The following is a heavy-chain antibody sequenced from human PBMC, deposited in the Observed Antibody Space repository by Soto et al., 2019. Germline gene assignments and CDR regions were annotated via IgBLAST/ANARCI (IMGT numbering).Heavy chain of an antibody. D-gene: IGHD6-13*01. CDR2: ISYDGSNK. J-gene: IGHJ4*02. V-gene: IGHV3-30-3*01. CDR1: GFTFSSYA. Sequence: QVQLVESGGGVVQPGRSLRLSCAASGFTFSSYAMHWARQAPGKGLEWVAVISYDGSNKYYADSVKGRFTISRDNSKNTLYLQMNSLRAEDTAVYYCARSRYPAAAGTGFDYWGQGTLVTVSS. CDR3: ARSRYPAAAGTGFDY.